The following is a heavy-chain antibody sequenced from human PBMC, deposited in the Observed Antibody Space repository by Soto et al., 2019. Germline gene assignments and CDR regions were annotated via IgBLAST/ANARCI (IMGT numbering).Heavy chain of an antibody. CDR3: ATPGYMRGWHAAI. CDR1: GGAFSSYA. D-gene: IGHD6-19*01. Sequence: QVQLVQSGAEVKMPGSSVKVSCKASGGAFSSYAISWVRQAPGQGLEWMGGIIPIFGSPNYAQTFQGRVTITADKSTSTAYKELRSLRSEDTAMYYCATPGYMRGWHAAIWGQGTMVTVSS. J-gene: IGHJ3*02. V-gene: IGHV1-69*14. CDR2: IIPIFGSP.